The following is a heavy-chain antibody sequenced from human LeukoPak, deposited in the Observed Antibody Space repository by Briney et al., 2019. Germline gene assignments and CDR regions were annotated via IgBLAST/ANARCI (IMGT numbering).Heavy chain of an antibody. CDR1: GGSISSYY. D-gene: IGHD6-19*01. J-gene: IGHJ5*02. Sequence: TETLSLTCTVSGGSISSYYWSWIRQPAGKGLEWIGRIYTSGSTNYNPSLKSRVTMSVDTSKNQFSLKLSSVTAADTAVYYCARDPRYYSRGWYNWFDPWGQGTLVTVSS. CDR2: IYTSGST. CDR3: ARDPRYYSRGWYNWFDP. V-gene: IGHV4-4*07.